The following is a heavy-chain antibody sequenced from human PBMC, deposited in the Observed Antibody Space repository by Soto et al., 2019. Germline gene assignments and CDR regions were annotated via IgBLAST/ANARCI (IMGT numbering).Heavy chain of an antibody. V-gene: IGHV3-15*01. CDR1: GFTFSNAY. CDR2: IKSKTDGETL. CDR3: AKTLYYYDTGGYQ. D-gene: IGHD3-22*01. J-gene: IGHJ4*02. Sequence: GGSLRLSCAASGFTFSNAYMTWVRQAPGKGLEWVGRIKSKTDGETLDYADSVKGRFTISRDNSKNTLYLQMNSLRAEDTAVYYCAKTLYYYDTGGYQWGQGTLVTVSS.